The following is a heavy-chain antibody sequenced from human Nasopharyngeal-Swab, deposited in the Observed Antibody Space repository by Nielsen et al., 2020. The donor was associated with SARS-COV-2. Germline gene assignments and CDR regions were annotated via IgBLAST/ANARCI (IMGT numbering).Heavy chain of an antibody. Sequence: GGSLRLSCAASGFTFSSYAMSWVRQPPGKGLEWVANIKQGGSEQFYVDSVKGRFTISRDDAKNSLYLQMNSLRAEDTAVYYCSGGNFVDSWGQGTLVTVSS. V-gene: IGHV3-7*05. CDR3: SGGNFVDS. D-gene: IGHD4-23*01. CDR1: GFTFSSYA. J-gene: IGHJ4*02. CDR2: IKQGGSEQ.